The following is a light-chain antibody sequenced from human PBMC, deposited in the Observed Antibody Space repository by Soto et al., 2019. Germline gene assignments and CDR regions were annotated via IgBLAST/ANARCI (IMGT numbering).Light chain of an antibody. Sequence: DIQMTQSPSTLSASVGDRVTITCRASQSINDWLAWFQQKPGKAPKVLIYKASNLESGVPSRFSGRGSGTEFTLTSSSLQPDDFATYYCQQYNSYSWTFGQGTKVEI. J-gene: IGKJ1*01. V-gene: IGKV1-5*03. CDR1: QSINDW. CDR3: QQYNSYSWT. CDR2: KAS.